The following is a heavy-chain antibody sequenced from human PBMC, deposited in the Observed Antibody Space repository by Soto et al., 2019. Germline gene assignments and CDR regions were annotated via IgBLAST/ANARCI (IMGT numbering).Heavy chain of an antibody. CDR2: ISAHNGNT. D-gene: IGHD1-1*01. CDR1: GYTFTSYG. Sequence: QVHLVQSGAEVKKPGASVKVSCKASGYTFTSYGITWVRQAPGQGLEWMGWISAHNGNTDYAQKLQGRVIVTRDTSTSTPYMELRSLISDDTAVYYCARGRYGDCWGQGALVTVSS. CDR3: ARGRYGDC. J-gene: IGHJ4*02. V-gene: IGHV1-18*01.